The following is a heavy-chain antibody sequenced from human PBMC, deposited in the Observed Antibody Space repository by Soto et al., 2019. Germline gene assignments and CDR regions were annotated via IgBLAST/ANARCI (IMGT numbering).Heavy chain of an antibody. D-gene: IGHD4-17*01. V-gene: IGHV3-30*18. Sequence: PWGALRLSCAASGFTFSSYGMHWVRQASGKGLEWVAVISYDGSNKYYADSVKGRFTISRDNSKNTLYLQMNSLRAEDTAVYYCAKGNDYGDYFDYWGQGTLVTVSS. J-gene: IGHJ4*02. CDR2: ISYDGSNK. CDR3: AKGNDYGDYFDY. CDR1: GFTFSSYG.